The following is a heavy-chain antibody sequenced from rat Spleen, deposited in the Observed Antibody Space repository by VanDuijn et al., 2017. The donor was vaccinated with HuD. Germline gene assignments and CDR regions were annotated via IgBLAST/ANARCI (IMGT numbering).Heavy chain of an antibody. J-gene: IGHJ2*01. CDR2: ISYDGSST. D-gene: IGHD1-1*01. CDR3: TTALVFDY. V-gene: IGHV5-20*01. Sequence: EVQLVESDGGLVQPGRSLKLSCAASGFTFSNYDMAWVRQAPTKGLEWVASISYDGSSTYYRDSVKGRFTISRDNAKSTLYLQMDSLRSEDTATYYCTTALVFDYWGQGVMVTVSS. CDR1: GFTFSNYD.